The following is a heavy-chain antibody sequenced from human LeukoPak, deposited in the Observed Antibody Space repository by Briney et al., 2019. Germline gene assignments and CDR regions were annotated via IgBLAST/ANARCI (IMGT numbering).Heavy chain of an antibody. D-gene: IGHD6-13*01. J-gene: IGHJ6*02. Sequence: GASVKVSCKASGYTFTSYGISWVRQAPGQGLEWMGWISAYNGNTNYAQKLQSRVTMTTDTSTSTAYMELRSLRSDDTAVYYCAREWFIAAAGTYYYYGMDVWGQGTTVTVSS. CDR1: GYTFTSYG. CDR2: ISAYNGNT. CDR3: AREWFIAAAGTYYYYGMDV. V-gene: IGHV1-18*01.